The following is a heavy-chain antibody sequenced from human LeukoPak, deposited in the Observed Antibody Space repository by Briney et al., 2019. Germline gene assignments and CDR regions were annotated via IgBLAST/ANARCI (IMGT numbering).Heavy chain of an antibody. V-gene: IGHV1-18*01. D-gene: IGHD3-22*01. Sequence: ASVKVSCKASGYTFTSYGISWVRRAPGQGLEWMGWISAYNGNTNYAQKLQGRVTMTTDTSTSTAYMELRSLRSDDTAVYYCARELHDSSGRGPAGYWGQGTLVTVSS. J-gene: IGHJ4*02. CDR1: GYTFTSYG. CDR3: ARELHDSSGRGPAGY. CDR2: ISAYNGNT.